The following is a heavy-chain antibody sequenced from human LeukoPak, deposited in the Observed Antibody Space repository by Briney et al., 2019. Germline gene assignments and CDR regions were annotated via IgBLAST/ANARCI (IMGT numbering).Heavy chain of an antibody. J-gene: IGHJ1*01. CDR1: GGSLSGYY. V-gene: IGHV4-34*01. Sequence: SETLSLTCAVNGGSLSGYYWHWIRQPPGKGPEWIGEINHSGSANYNPSLNSRVTISIDTSKRDFSLMMSSVTAADTAVYYCARGRSSSSGRYFQHWGQGTPVTVSS. CDR2: INHSGSA. CDR3: ARGRSSSSGRYFQH. D-gene: IGHD6-6*01.